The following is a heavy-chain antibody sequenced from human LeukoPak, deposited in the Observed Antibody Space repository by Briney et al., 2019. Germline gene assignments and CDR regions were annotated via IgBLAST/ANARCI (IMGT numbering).Heavy chain of an antibody. CDR3: ARDQSYYDSSGYYYELDY. Sequence: GGSLRLSCAASGFTFSSYWMSWVRQAPGKGLEWVANIKQDGSEKYYVDSVKGRFTISRDNAKNSLYLQMNSLRAEDTAVYYCARDQSYYDSSGYYYELDYWGQRTLVTVSS. V-gene: IGHV3-7*01. D-gene: IGHD3-22*01. CDR2: IKQDGSEK. J-gene: IGHJ4*02. CDR1: GFTFSSYW.